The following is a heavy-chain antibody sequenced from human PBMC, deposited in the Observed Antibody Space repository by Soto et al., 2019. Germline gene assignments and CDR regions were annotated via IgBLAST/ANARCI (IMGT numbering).Heavy chain of an antibody. D-gene: IGHD3-10*01. CDR1: GFTFSNAW. CDR2: IKSKTDGGTT. V-gene: IGHV3-15*07. J-gene: IGHJ6*02. CDR3: TTAPGSGSYRYYYYGMDV. Sequence: EVQLVESGGGLVKPGGSLRLSCAASGFTFSNAWMNWVRQAPGKGLEWVGRIKSKTDGGTTDYAAPVKGRVTISRDDSKNTLYLQMNSPKTEDTAVYYCTTAPGSGSYRYYYYGMDVWGQGPTVNVSS.